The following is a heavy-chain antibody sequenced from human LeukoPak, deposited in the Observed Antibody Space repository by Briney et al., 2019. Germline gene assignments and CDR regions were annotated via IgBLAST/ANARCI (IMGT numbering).Heavy chain of an antibody. CDR1: GFTVSTNY. Sequence: GGSLRLSCAASGFTVSTNYMSWVRQAPREGLEWVSVIYSGGSTYYADSVKGRFTISRDNSKNTLYLQMTSLRPEDSAVYYCARDNYGDAFDIWGQGTMVTVSS. CDR3: ARDNYGDAFDI. CDR2: IYSGGST. J-gene: IGHJ3*02. V-gene: IGHV3-53*05. D-gene: IGHD3-10*01.